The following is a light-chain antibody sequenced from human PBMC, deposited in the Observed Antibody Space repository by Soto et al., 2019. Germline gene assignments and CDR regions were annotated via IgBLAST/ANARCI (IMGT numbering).Light chain of an antibody. CDR1: RSLVYSDGNTY. Sequence: DVVMTQSPLSLPVTLGQSAYISCKSSRSLVYSDGNTYLNWFHQRPGQSPRRLIYKVSNRDSGVPDRFSGSGSGTDFTLTISRMEAEDVGVYYCLQGSHWPPTFGQGTKVEFK. CDR3: LQGSHWPPT. CDR2: KVS. J-gene: IGKJ1*01. V-gene: IGKV2-30*01.